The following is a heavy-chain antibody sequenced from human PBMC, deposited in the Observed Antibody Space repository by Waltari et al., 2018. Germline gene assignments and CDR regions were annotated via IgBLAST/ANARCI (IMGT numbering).Heavy chain of an antibody. CDR2: INHSGST. CDR3: ASRSSMVRGVGNWFDP. CDR1: GGSFSGYY. Sequence: QVQLQQWGAGLLQPSETLSLTCAVYGGSFSGYYCSWIRQPPGKGLEWIGEINHSGSTNYNPSLKSRVTISVDTSKNQFSLKLSSVTAADTAVYYCASRSSMVRGVGNWFDPWGQGTLVTVSS. V-gene: IGHV4-34*01. D-gene: IGHD3-10*01. J-gene: IGHJ5*02.